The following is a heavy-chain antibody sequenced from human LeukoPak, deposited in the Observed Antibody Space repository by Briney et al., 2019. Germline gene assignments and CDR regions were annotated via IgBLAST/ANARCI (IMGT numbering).Heavy chain of an antibody. D-gene: IGHD3-3*01. CDR2: IYYSGST. J-gene: IGHJ4*02. V-gene: IGHV4-59*01. Sequence: DPSETLSLTCTVSGGSISSYYWSWIRQPPGKGLEWIGYIYYSGSTNYNPSLKSRVTISVDTSKNQFSLKLSSVTAADTAVYYCARDYEGRHSQSPGVFDYWGQGTLVTVAS. CDR1: GGSISSYY. CDR3: ARDYEGRHSQSPGVFDY.